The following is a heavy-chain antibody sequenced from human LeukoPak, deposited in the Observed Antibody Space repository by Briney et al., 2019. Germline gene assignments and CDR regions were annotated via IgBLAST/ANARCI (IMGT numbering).Heavy chain of an antibody. CDR3: ARFYSYGDIDI. CDR2: IYYSGST. D-gene: IGHD5-18*01. CDR1: GASISSYY. J-gene: IGHJ3*02. Sequence: SETLSLTCTVSGASISSYYWGWIRQPPGKGLEWIGYIYYSGSTNYNPSLKSRVTISVDTSKNQFSLKLSSVTAADTAVYYCARFYSYGDIDIWGQGTMVTVSS. V-gene: IGHV4-59*01.